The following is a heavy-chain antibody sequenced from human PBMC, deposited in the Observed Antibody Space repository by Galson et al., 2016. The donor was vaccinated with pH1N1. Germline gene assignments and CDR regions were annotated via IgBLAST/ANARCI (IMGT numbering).Heavy chain of an antibody. CDR1: GFTFSRYW. Sequence: SLRLSCADSGFTFSRYWMHWVRQAPGKGLVWVSRLNRDGGSAIYADSVKGRLTISRDNAKNTLYLQMNSLRAEDTAVYYCATGEGYYFDYWGQGTLVTVSS. J-gene: IGHJ4*02. CDR3: ATGEGYYFDY. CDR2: LNRDGGSA. D-gene: IGHD7-27*01. V-gene: IGHV3-74*01.